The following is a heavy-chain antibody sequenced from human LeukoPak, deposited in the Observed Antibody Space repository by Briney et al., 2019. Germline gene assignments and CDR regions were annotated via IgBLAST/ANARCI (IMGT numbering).Heavy chain of an antibody. D-gene: IGHD1-26*01. V-gene: IGHV4-39*01. CDR3: ARPAPSGSYSRFDY. Sequence: SETLSLTCTVSGGSISSSSYYWGWIRQPPGKGLGWIGSIYYTGTTYYNPSLKSRVTISVDTSKNQFSLKLSSVTAADTAVYYCARPAPSGSYSRFDYWGQGTLVTVFS. CDR1: GGSISSSSYY. J-gene: IGHJ4*02. CDR2: IYYTGTT.